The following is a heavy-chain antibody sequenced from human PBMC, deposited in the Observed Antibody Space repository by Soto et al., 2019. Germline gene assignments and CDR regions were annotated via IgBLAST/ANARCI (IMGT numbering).Heavy chain of an antibody. Sequence: QVQLVESGGGVVQPGRSLRLSCAASGFTFSSYGMHWVRQAPGKGLEWVAVISYDGSNKYYADSVKGRFTISRDNSKNTHYLQMNSLRAEDTAVYYCANGQAIAILYGMDVWGQGTTVTVSS. J-gene: IGHJ6*02. D-gene: IGHD5-18*01. CDR1: GFTFSSYG. CDR2: ISYDGSNK. CDR3: ANGQAIAILYGMDV. V-gene: IGHV3-30*18.